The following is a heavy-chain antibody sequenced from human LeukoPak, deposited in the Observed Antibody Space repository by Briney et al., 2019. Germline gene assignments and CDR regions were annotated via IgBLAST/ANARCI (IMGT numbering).Heavy chain of an antibody. J-gene: IGHJ4*02. D-gene: IGHD5-12*01. CDR3: ARGTLHSAYGFDY. V-gene: IGHV3-48*03. CDR1: GFTFSSYE. CDR2: SSSSGSTI. Sequence: GGSLRLSCAASGFTFSSYEMNWVRQAPGKGLEWVSHSSSSGSTIYYAGSVKGRFTIARDNAKNSVYLQMNSLRAEDTAVYYCARGTLHSAYGFDYWGQGTLVTVSS.